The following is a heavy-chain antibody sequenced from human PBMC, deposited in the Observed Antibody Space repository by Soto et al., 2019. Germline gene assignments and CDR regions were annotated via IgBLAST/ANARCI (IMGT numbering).Heavy chain of an antibody. CDR2: IYHSGST. J-gene: IGHJ4*02. V-gene: IGHV4-59*12. CDR1: GGSISRYY. Sequence: SETLSLTCTVSGGSISRYYWSWIRQPPGKGLEWIGYIYHSGSTYYNPSLKSRVTISVDRSKNQYSLKLSSVTAADTAVYYCARGADSYYDRSGYYLGSAFGYWGQGTLVTVSS. D-gene: IGHD3-22*01. CDR3: ARGADSYYDRSGYYLGSAFGY.